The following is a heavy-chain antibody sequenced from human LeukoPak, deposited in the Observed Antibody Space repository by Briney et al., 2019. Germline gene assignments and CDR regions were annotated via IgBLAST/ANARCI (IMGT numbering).Heavy chain of an antibody. CDR3: ARGETAMVARYYFDY. CDR1: GFTFSNYA. J-gene: IGHJ4*02. CDR2: ISSSSSYI. D-gene: IGHD5-18*01. Sequence: GGSLRLSCAASGFTFSNYAMNWVRQAPGKGLEWVSSISSSSSYIYYADSVKGRFTISRDNAKNSLYLQMNSLRAEDTAVYYCARGETAMVARYYFDYWGQGTLVTVSS. V-gene: IGHV3-21*01.